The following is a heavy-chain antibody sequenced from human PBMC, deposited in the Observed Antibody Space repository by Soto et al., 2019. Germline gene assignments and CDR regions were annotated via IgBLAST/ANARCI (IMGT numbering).Heavy chain of an antibody. J-gene: IGHJ4*02. Sequence: QGQLVQSGAEVKKPGASVKVSCKASGYTFTMYGITWVRQAPGQGLEWMGWSSAYNGKTDYAEKFQGRFAMTTDSSTTTAYMELRSLRSDDTAVYYCARLHRYGDHPPDYCGQGTPVIVSS. CDR3: ARLHRYGDHPPDY. D-gene: IGHD4-17*01. CDR2: SSAYNGKT. V-gene: IGHV1-18*01. CDR1: GYTFTMYG.